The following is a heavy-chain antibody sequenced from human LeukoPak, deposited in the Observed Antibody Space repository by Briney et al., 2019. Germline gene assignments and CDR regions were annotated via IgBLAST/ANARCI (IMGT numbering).Heavy chain of an antibody. CDR3: ARGGPGLAFDI. D-gene: IGHD3-10*01. CDR2: IYYSGST. J-gene: IGHJ3*02. V-gene: IGHV4-59*01. Sequence: SETLSLTCTVSGGSISSYYWSWIRQPPGKGLEWIGYIYYSGSTNYNPSLKSRVTISVDTSKNQFTLKLSSATAADTAVYYCARGGPGLAFDIWGQGTMVTVSS. CDR1: GGSISSYY.